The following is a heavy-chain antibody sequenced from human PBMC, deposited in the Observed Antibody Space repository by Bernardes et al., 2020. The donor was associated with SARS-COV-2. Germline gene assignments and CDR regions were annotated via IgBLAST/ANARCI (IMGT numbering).Heavy chain of an antibody. J-gene: IGHJ3*02. Sequence: EETLFLSCAASGFTFSSYEMNWVRQAPGKGLEWVSYISSSGSTIYYADSVKGRFTISRDNAKNSLYLQMNSLRAEDTAVYYCASPTRGGSYWYAFDSWGQGTMVTVSS. CDR1: GFTFSSYE. V-gene: IGHV3-48*03. CDR2: ISSSGSTI. CDR3: ASPTRGGSYWYAFDS. D-gene: IGHD1-26*01.